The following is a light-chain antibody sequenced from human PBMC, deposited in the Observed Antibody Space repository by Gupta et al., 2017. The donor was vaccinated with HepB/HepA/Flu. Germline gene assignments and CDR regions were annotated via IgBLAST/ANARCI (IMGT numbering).Light chain of an antibody. Sequence: DFVMTQSPDSLAVFLGERATINCKSSQSVVYYDNKTYLAWYQQKTGQSPKLLIYWASTWEAGVPDRFSGRGSGTDFTLTISSLQGEDVAVYYCQQYDSSPLTFGSGTKVEIK. CDR1: QSVVYYDNKTY. V-gene: IGKV4-1*01. CDR3: QQYDSSPLT. J-gene: IGKJ4*01. CDR2: WAS.